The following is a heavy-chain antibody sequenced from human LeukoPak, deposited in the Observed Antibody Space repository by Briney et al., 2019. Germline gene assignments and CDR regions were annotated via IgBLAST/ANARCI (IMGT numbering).Heavy chain of an antibody. Sequence: SETLSLTCAVYGGSFSGYYWSWIRQPPGKGLEWIGYIYYSGSTNYNPSLKSRVTISVDTSKNQFSLKLSSVTAAGTAVYYCARHRITIFGVVTLYFDYWGQGTLVTVSS. V-gene: IGHV4-59*08. CDR2: IYYSGST. D-gene: IGHD3-3*01. CDR1: GGSFSGYY. J-gene: IGHJ4*02. CDR3: ARHRITIFGVVTLYFDY.